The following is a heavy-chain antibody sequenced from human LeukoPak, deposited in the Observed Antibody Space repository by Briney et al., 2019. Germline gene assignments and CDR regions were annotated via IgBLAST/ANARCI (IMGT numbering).Heavy chain of an antibody. CDR3: ARDLNWNQADY. CDR1: GGSISTYY. D-gene: IGHD1-14*01. V-gene: IGHV4-59*01. CDR2: IYYSGST. Sequence: SETLSLTCTVSGGSISTYYWSWIRQPPGKGLEWIGNIYYSGSTIYNPSLESRVTMSVDTSKNQFSLNLTSVTAADTAVYYCARDLNWNQADYWGQGALVIVSS. J-gene: IGHJ4*02.